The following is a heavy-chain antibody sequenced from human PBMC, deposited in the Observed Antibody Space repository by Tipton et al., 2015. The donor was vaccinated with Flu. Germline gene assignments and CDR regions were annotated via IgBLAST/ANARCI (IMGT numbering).Heavy chain of an antibody. CDR2: ISYYGGKT. CDR1: GFTFNTYA. Sequence: SLRLSCAASGFTFNTYAMSWVRQAPGKGLEWVSGISYYGGKTYFADSVKGRFTISRDNSKNTLYLQMHSLRAEDTAVYYCAKVIPELVAGLDYWGQGTLVTVS. D-gene: IGHD6-19*01. V-gene: IGHV3-23*01. J-gene: IGHJ4*02. CDR3: AKVIPELVAGLDY.